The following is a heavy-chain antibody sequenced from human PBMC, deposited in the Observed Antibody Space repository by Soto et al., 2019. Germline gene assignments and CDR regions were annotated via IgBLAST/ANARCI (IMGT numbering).Heavy chain of an antibody. CDR3: EKDDNGLGDRDSSGYYDPCHDY. V-gene: IGHV3-30-3*01. CDR1: GFTFSSYA. CDR2: ISYDGSNK. D-gene: IGHD3-22*01. J-gene: IGHJ4*02. Sequence: PGGSLRLSCAASGFTFSSYAMHWVRQAPGKGLEWVAVISYDGSNKYYADSVKGRFTISRDNSKNTLYLQMNSLRAEDTAVYYCEKDDNGLGDRDSSGYYDPCHDYWGQGTLDTVSS.